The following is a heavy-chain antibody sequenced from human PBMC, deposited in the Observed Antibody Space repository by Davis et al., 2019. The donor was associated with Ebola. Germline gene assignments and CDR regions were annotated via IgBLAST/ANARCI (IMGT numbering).Heavy chain of an antibody. CDR3: AKKRGGYSHFDP. D-gene: IGHD2-15*01. Sequence: MPSETLSLTCTVSGASTSTDNYYWTWIRQPPGKGLEWIGFVDYRGATYSNPSLKSRVTMSLDTSKTQFSLRLVSVTAAATAVYYCAKKRGGYSHFDPWGQGTLVTVSS. V-gene: IGHV4-30-4*01. J-gene: IGHJ5*02. CDR1: GASTSTDNYY. CDR2: VDYRGAT.